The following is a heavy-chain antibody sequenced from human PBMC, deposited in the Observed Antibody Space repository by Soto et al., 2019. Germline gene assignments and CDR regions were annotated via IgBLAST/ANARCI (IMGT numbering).Heavy chain of an antibody. D-gene: IGHD5-18*01. CDR2: ISGSGGST. CDR1: GFTFSSYA. J-gene: IGHJ4*02. V-gene: IGHV3-23*01. Sequence: GGSLRLSCAASGFTFSSYAMSWVRQAPGKGLEWVSAISGSGGSTYYADSVKGRFTISRDNSKNTLYLQMNSLRAEDTAVYYCAKNAGYSYDLTIDYFAYWGQGTPVTVSS. CDR3: AKNAGYSYDLTIDYFAY.